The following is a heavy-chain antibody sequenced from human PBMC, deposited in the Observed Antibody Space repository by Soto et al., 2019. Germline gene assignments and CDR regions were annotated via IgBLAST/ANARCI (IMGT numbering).Heavy chain of an antibody. D-gene: IGHD6-13*01. Sequence: PWGSLRLSCAASGFTFSSYGMHWVRQAPGKGLEWVAVISYDGSNKYYADSVKGRFTISRDNSKNTLYLQMNSLRAEDTAVYYCAKDLYSSSWYFSYYGMDVWGQGTTVTVSS. CDR1: GFTFSSYG. V-gene: IGHV3-30*18. CDR3: AKDLYSSSWYFSYYGMDV. J-gene: IGHJ6*02. CDR2: ISYDGSNK.